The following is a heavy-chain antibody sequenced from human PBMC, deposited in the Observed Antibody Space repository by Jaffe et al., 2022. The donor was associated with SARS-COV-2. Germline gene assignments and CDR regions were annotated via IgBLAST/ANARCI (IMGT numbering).Heavy chain of an antibody. CDR3: AKGPGPGWFDP. V-gene: IGHV3-30*18. Sequence: QVQLVESGGGVVQPGRSLRLSCAASGFTFSSYGMHWVRQAPGKGLEWVAVISYDGSNKYYADSVKGRFTISRDNSKNTLYLQMNSLRAEDTAVYYCAKGPGPGWFDPWGQGTLVTVSS. CDR1: GFTFSSYG. J-gene: IGHJ5*02. D-gene: IGHD3-10*01. CDR2: ISYDGSNK.